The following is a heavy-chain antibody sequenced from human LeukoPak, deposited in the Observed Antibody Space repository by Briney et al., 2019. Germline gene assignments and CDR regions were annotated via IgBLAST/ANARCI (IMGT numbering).Heavy chain of an antibody. Sequence: ASVKVSCKASGYTFTDYYIHWVRQAPGQGLEWMGWISCYNGNTNYAQKFQGRVTMTTDTSTSTVYMELRSLRSDDTATYYCARGKWPDYWGQGTLVTVSS. J-gene: IGHJ4*02. D-gene: IGHD2-8*01. V-gene: IGHV1-18*04. CDR3: ARGKWPDY. CDR1: GYTFTDYY. CDR2: ISCYNGNT.